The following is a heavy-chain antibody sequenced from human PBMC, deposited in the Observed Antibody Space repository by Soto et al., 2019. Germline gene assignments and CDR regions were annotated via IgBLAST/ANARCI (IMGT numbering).Heavy chain of an antibody. CDR2: IWYDGSNK. V-gene: IGHV3-33*01. CDR1: GFTFSSYG. D-gene: IGHD3-16*01. Sequence: QVQLVESGGGVVQPGRSLRLSCAASGFTFSSYGMHWVRQAPGKGLEWVAVIWYDGSNKYYADSVKGRFTISRDNSKNTLYLQMNSLRAEDTAVYYCARDWGKGYYYYVDVWGKGTTVTVSS. CDR3: ARDWGKGYYYYVDV. J-gene: IGHJ6*03.